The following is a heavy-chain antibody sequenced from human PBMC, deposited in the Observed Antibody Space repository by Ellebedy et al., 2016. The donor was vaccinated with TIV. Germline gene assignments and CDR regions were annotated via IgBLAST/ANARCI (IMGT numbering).Heavy chain of an antibody. Sequence: GGSLRLXCAASGFTFSGSAVHWVRQASGKGLEWVGRIRNKANSYATAYAASVTGRFTISRDDSKNTAYLQMNSLKTEDTAVYYCTTSTTSLAYWGQGTLVTVSS. D-gene: IGHD1-1*01. CDR3: TTSTTSLAY. CDR2: IRNKANSYAT. CDR1: GFTFSGSA. V-gene: IGHV3-73*01. J-gene: IGHJ4*02.